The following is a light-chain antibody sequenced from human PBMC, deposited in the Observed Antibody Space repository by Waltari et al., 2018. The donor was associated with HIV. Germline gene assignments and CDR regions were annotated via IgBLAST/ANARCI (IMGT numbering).Light chain of an antibody. J-gene: IGLJ2*01. Sequence: QLALTQSPSASASLGASVKLTCSLSSGHSTYAIAWPQQQPAKGPRFLMKVNSDGSHNKRDEIPDRFSGSSSGAERYLTISSLQYEDEADYYCQTWGAGIQVFGGGTKLTVL. CDR3: QTWGAGIQV. V-gene: IGLV4-69*01. CDR2: VNSDGSH. CDR1: SGHSTYA.